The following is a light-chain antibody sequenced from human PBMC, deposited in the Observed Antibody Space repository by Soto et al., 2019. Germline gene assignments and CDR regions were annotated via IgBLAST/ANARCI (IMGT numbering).Light chain of an antibody. CDR1: QSVSSSY. CDR2: GAS. J-gene: IGKJ1*01. Sequence: IVLTQSPGTLSLSPGERATLSCRASQSVSSSYLAWYQQKPGQAPRLLIYGASSRATGIPDRFSGSGSGTDFTLTISRLEPEDFAVYYCQQYGYTFGQGTQLDIK. V-gene: IGKV3-20*01. CDR3: QQYGYT.